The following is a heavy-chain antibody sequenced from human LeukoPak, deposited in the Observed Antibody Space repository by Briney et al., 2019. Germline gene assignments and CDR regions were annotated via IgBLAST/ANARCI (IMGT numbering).Heavy chain of an antibody. CDR3: ARDRMDTGTYFDY. V-gene: IGHV1-18*01. D-gene: IGHD5-18*01. CDR1: GYTFTTYG. Sequence: ASVKVSCKSSGYTFTTYGITWVRQAPGQGLEWMGWISTYNGNTNYAQKLQGRVTMTTDTSTSTAYMELRGLRSDDTAMYYCARDRMDTGTYFDYWGQGTLVTVSP. J-gene: IGHJ4*02. CDR2: ISTYNGNT.